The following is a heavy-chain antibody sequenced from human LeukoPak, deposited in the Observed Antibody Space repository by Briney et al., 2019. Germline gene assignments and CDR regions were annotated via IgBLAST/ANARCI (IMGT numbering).Heavy chain of an antibody. CDR2: IYYSGST. CDR1: GGSISSYY. Sequence: TSETLSLTCTVSGGSISSYYWSWTRQPPGKGLEWIGYIYYSGSTNYNPSLKSRVTISVDTSKNQFSLKLSSVTAADTAVYYCARTYYDYVWADYWGQGTLVTVSS. J-gene: IGHJ4*02. CDR3: ARTYYDYVWADY. D-gene: IGHD3-16*01. V-gene: IGHV4-59*12.